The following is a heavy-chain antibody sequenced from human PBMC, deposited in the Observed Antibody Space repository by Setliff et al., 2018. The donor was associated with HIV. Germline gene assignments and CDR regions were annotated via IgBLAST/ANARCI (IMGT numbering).Heavy chain of an antibody. CDR2: FDPEDGET. D-gene: IGHD3-10*01. V-gene: IGHV1-24*01. CDR1: GYSLTGLS. J-gene: IGHJ4*02. CDR3: ARVLYYYGSGSYYKFDY. Sequence: ASVKVSCKVSGYSLTGLSIHWVRQAPGKGLEWMGGFDPEDGETVYAQKFQGRVTMTRDTSTSTVYMELSSLRSEDTAVYYCARVLYYYGSGSYYKFDYWGQGTLVTVSS.